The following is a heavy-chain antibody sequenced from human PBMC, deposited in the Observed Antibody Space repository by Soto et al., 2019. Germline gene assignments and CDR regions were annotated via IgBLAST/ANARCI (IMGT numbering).Heavy chain of an antibody. CDR1: GYTFTSYY. Sequence: ASVKVSCKASGYTFTSYYMHWVRQAPGQGLEWMGIINPSGGSTSYAQKFQGRVTMTRDTSTSTVYMELSSLRSEDTAVYYCARAVSPMDYDSSGYYYHYYYYGMDVWGQGTTVTVSS. CDR3: ARAVSPMDYDSSGYYYHYYYYGMDV. J-gene: IGHJ6*02. CDR2: INPSGGST. D-gene: IGHD3-22*01. V-gene: IGHV1-46*01.